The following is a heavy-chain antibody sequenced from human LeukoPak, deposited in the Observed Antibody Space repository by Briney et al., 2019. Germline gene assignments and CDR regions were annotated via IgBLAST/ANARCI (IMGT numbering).Heavy chain of an antibody. D-gene: IGHD2-15*01. CDR1: GFTFSNAW. J-gene: IGHJ4*02. CDR2: MKEDGSQE. V-gene: IGHV3-7*01. CDR3: ARYSYKHDC. Sequence: GGSLRLSCTASGFTFSNAWMSWVRQAPGKGLEWVANMKEDGSQETYVDSVKGRFTISRDNAKNSLYLQMNNVRAEDTAVYYCARYSYKHDCWGQGTLVTVSS.